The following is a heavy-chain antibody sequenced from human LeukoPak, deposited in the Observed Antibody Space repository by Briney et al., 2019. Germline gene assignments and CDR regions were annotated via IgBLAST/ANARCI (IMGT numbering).Heavy chain of an antibody. D-gene: IGHD6-13*01. CDR1: GGSFSGYY. CDR2: INHSGST. J-gene: IGHJ6*03. Sequence: PSETLSLTCAVYGGSFSGYYWSWIRQPPGKGLEWIGEINHSGSTNYNPSLKSRVTISVDTSKNQFSLKLSSVIAADTAVYYCARVTGYSSSWYGHYYYYYYMDVWGKGTTVTVSS. CDR3: ARVTGYSSSWYGHYYYYYYMDV. V-gene: IGHV4-34*01.